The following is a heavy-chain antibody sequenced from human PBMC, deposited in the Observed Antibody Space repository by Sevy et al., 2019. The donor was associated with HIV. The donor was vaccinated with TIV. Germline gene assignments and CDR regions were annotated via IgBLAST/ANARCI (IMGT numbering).Heavy chain of an antibody. CDR3: ARHGSWSFYFDY. CDR1: DDSISSSNYF. D-gene: IGHD6-13*01. J-gene: IGHJ4*02. V-gene: IGHV4-39*01. Sequence: SETLSLTCSVSDDSISSSNYFWGWIRQPPGKGLEWIGSIYYTATTYYNPSVKSRFTLSVDTSKTQFSLKLSSVTAADTAVYYCARHGSWSFYFDYWGQGILVTVSS. CDR2: IYYTATT.